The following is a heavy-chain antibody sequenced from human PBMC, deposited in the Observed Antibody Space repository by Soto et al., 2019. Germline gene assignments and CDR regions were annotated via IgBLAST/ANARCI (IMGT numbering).Heavy chain of an antibody. CDR1: GFTFSNYA. D-gene: IGHD6-25*01. J-gene: IGHJ4*02. V-gene: IGHV3-23*01. Sequence: PGGSLRLACAASGFTFSNYAMGWVRQAPGEGLEWVSAISGSGTTTYTAASVKGRFTISRDNSENTLYLHTNSLRAEDTAIYYCTKFFVETGDSSGRPWSFHYWGLGTLVTVSS. CDR2: ISGSGTTT. CDR3: TKFFVETGDSSGRPWSFHY.